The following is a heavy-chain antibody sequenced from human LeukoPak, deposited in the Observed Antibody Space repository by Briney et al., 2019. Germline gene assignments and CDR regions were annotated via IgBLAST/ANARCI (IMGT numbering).Heavy chain of an antibody. CDR3: ATGGIYSSNFDY. Sequence: GESLKISCKGSGYTFIRFWIGWVRQMPGKGLEWMGIIYPGDSETRYSPSFQGQVTISVDKTISTAYLQWSSLKASDTAVYYCATGGIYSSNFDYWGQGTLVTVSS. V-gene: IGHV5-51*01. J-gene: IGHJ4*02. CDR2: IYPGDSET. CDR1: GYTFIRFW. D-gene: IGHD5-18*01.